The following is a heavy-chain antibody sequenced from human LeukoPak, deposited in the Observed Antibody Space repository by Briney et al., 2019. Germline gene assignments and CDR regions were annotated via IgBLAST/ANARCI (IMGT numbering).Heavy chain of an antibody. J-gene: IGHJ4*02. Sequence: GGSLRLSCAASGFTVSSNYMSWVRQAPGKGLEWVSSISSSSSYIYYADSVKGRFTISRDNAKNSLYLQMNSLRAEDTAVYYCVRGGYRGFDYEYWGQGTLVTVSS. V-gene: IGHV3-21*01. CDR1: GFTVSSNY. CDR2: ISSSSSYI. CDR3: VRGGYRGFDYEY. D-gene: IGHD5-12*01.